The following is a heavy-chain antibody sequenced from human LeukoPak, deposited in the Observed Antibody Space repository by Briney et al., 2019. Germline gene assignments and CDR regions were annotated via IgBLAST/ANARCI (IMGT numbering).Heavy chain of an antibody. CDR3: ARHTASAVAGHDAFDV. CDR1: GYIFTSDW. J-gene: IGHJ3*01. CDR2: IHPGDSDT. V-gene: IGHV5-51*01. Sequence: GESLKISCKVSGYIFTSDWIGWVRQVPGKGLEWMGVIHPGDSDTRYSPSFQGQVTFSADKSISTAYLQWSSLKASDTAIYYCARHTASAVAGHDAFDVWGQGTMVTVSS. D-gene: IGHD6-19*01.